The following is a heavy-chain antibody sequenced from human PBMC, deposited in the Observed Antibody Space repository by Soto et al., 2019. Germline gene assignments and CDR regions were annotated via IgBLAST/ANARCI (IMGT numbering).Heavy chain of an antibody. CDR2: ISGSGGST. J-gene: IGHJ5*02. CDR3: AKCTWEILGGGGFDP. Sequence: GGSLRLSCAASGFTFSSYAMSWVRQAPGKGLEWVSAISGSGGSTYYADSVKGRFTISRDNSKNTLYLQMNSLRAEDTAVYYCAKCTWEILGGGGFDPWGQGSLVTVSS. CDR1: GFTFSSYA. V-gene: IGHV3-23*01. D-gene: IGHD1-26*01.